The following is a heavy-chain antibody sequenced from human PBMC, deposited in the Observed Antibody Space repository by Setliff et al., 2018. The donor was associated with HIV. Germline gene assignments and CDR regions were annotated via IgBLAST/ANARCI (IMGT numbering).Heavy chain of an antibody. Sequence: SETLSLTCPVSGDSISTYCWIWIRQPPGKGLEWIGNIYTSGSTNYNPSLKSRVTISVDTSKNQFSLKLSSVTAADTAVYYCARDVGGVHMATNFDFWGQGTLVT. CDR2: IYTSGST. V-gene: IGHV4-4*09. D-gene: IGHD3-10*02. J-gene: IGHJ4*02. CDR1: GDSISTYC. CDR3: ARDVGGVHMATNFDF.